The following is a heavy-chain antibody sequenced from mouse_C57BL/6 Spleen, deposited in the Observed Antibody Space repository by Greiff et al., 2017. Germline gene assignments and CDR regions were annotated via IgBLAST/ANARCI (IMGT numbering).Heavy chain of an antibody. CDR3: ARVGYGFAY. J-gene: IGHJ3*01. V-gene: IGHV1-26*01. CDR1: GYTFTDYY. Sequence: EVQLQQSGPELVKPGASVKISCKASGYTFTDYYMNWVKQSHGKSLEWIGDINPNNGGTSYNQKFKGKATLTVDKSSSTAYMELRSLTSEDSAVYYGARVGYGFAYWGQGTLVTVSA. CDR2: INPNNGGT.